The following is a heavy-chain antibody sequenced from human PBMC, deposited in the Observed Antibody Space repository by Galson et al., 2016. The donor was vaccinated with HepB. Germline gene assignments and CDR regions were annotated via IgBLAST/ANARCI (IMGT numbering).Heavy chain of an antibody. V-gene: IGHV4-59*11. D-gene: IGHD1-1*01. CDR3: ARAKWNENWFDP. CDR2: IYDGGYT. CDR1: DASISSHY. Sequence: ATLSLTCTVSDASISSHYWHWIRQAPGKGLEWIGYIYDGGYTTYNPSLKSRVSMSVDTSKNQVFLNVKSVTAPDTATYYCARAKWNENWFDPWGQGTVVIVSS. J-gene: IGHJ5*01.